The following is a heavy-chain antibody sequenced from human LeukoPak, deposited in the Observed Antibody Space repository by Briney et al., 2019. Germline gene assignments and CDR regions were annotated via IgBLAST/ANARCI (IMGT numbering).Heavy chain of an antibody. CDR1: GFTFSDYY. J-gene: IGHJ4*02. V-gene: IGHV3-66*02. Sequence: GGSLRLSCAASGFTFSDYYMTWIRQAPGKGLVWVSMTHVAGGEFYADSVKGRFTLSIDGSKNTLYLQMNSLRIEDTAVYYCANRGSWGQGTLVTVSS. CDR2: THVAGGE. CDR3: ANRGS.